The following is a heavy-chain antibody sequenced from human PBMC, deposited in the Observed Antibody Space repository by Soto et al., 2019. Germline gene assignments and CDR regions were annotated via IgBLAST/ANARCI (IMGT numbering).Heavy chain of an antibody. CDR3: ASWVYSLNY. J-gene: IGHJ4*02. CDR2: LNQDGSER. D-gene: IGHD2-15*01. V-gene: IGHV3-7*01. Sequence: ESGGGLVQPGGSLRLSCATSGFTFSDSWMNWVRQAPGKGLEWVANLNQDGSERNYVDSVKGRFTISRDNARNSLYLQMNSLSIEDTAVYYCASWVYSLNYWGQGTLVTVSS. CDR1: GFTFSDSW.